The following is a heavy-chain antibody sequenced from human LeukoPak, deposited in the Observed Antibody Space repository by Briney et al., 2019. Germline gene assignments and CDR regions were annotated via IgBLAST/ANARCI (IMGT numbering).Heavy chain of an antibody. CDR1: GGSFSGYY. D-gene: IGHD6-13*01. CDR2: INHSGST. V-gene: IGHV4-34*01. J-gene: IGHJ5*02. CDR3: ARGRIAAAVRCWFDP. Sequence: SETLSLTCAVYGGSFSGYYWSWIRQPPGKGLEWIGEINHSGSTNYNPSLKSRVTISVDTSKKQFSLKLSSVTAADTAVYYCARGRIAAAVRCWFDPWGQGTLVTVSS.